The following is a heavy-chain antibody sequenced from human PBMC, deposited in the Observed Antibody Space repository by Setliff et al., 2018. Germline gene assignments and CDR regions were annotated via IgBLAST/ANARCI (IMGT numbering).Heavy chain of an antibody. CDR1: GGTFSSQG. D-gene: IGHD1-20*01. CDR2: IMPIFGTT. J-gene: IGHJ6*03. CDR3: AREFGITASVENYYYYMDV. Sequence: GASVKVSCKASGGTFSSQGISWVRQAPGQGLEWMGSIMPIFGTTNYARKFQGRVTITTDKSTSTAYMEMSSLRSEDTAVYYCAREFGITASVENYYYYMDVWGKGTTVTVSS. V-gene: IGHV1-69*05.